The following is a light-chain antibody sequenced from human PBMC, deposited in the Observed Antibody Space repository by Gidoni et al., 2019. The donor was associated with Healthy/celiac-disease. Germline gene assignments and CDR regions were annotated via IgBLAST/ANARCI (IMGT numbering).Light chain of an antibody. CDR1: QSVSSY. J-gene: IGKJ1*01. CDR2: DAS. Sequence: EIVLTQSPATLSLSPGERATLSCRASQSVSSYLAWYQQKPGQAPRLLIYDASNRATGIPARLSGSGSGTDFTLTISSLEAEDFAVYYCQQRSNWRTFGQXTKVEIK. V-gene: IGKV3-11*01. CDR3: QQRSNWRT.